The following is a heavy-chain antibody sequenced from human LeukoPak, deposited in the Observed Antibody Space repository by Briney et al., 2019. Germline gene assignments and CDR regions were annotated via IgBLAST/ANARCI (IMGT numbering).Heavy chain of an antibody. CDR3: ARSYDTSGYSPFDY. CDR1: LDSISSFY. J-gene: IGHJ4*02. V-gene: IGHV4-4*07. CDR2: IYTTGKT. Sequence: PSETLSLTCNVSLDSISSFYWSWIRQSAGAGLEWIGRIYTTGKTDYNPSLKSRVTVSVDTSRNQVSLKLRSVTAADTAVYYCARSYDTSGYSPFDYWGQGTQVTVSS. D-gene: IGHD3-22*01.